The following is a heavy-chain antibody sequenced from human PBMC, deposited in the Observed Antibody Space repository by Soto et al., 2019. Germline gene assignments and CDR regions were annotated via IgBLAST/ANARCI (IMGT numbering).Heavy chain of an antibody. CDR3: ARNGENCSGGSCYSGVLYYGMDV. CDR1: AGTFSSYA. Sequence: QVQLVQSGAEVKKPGSSVKVSCKASAGTFSSYAISWVRQAPGQGLEWMGGIIPIFGTANYAQKFQGRVTITADESTSTVYMELSSLRSEDTAVYYCARNGENCSGGSCYSGVLYYGMDVWGQGTTVTVSS. CDR2: IIPIFGTA. D-gene: IGHD2-15*01. J-gene: IGHJ6*02. V-gene: IGHV1-69*01.